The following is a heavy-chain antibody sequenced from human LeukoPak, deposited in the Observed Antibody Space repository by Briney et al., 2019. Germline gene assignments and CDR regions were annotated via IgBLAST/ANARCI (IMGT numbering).Heavy chain of an antibody. J-gene: IGHJ4*02. V-gene: IGHV4-30-2*01. CDR3: ARAGEDGYNNYFDY. Sequence: SETLSLTCAVSGGSISSGGYSWSWIRQPPGKGLEWIGYIYHSGSTYYNPSLKSRVTISVDRSKNQFSLKLSSVTAADTAVYYCARAGEDGYNNYFDYWGQGTLVTVSS. D-gene: IGHD5-24*01. CDR2: IYHSGST. CDR1: GGSISSGGYS.